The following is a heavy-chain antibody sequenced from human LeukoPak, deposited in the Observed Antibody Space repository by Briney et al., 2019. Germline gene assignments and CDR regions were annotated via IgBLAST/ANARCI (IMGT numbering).Heavy chain of an antibody. CDR1: EGTFSSYA. Sequence: SVKVSCKASEGTFSSYAINWVRQAPGQGLEWMGGIIPIFGTANYAQKFQGRVTITADESTSTAYMELSSLRSEDTAVYYCARAGYSYYGSGSYFLPWGQGTLVTVSS. J-gene: IGHJ5*02. CDR3: ARAGYSYYGSGSYFLP. CDR2: IIPIFGTA. D-gene: IGHD3-10*01. V-gene: IGHV1-69*01.